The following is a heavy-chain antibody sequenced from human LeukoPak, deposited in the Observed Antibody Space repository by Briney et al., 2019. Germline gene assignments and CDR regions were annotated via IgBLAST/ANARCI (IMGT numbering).Heavy chain of an antibody. J-gene: IGHJ6*02. CDR1: GFTFSSYW. CDR3: ARDLNV. Sequence: GGSLRLSCAASGFTFSSYWMHWVRQAPGKGLVWVSGINSDGSSTTYADSVKGRFTITRDNAKNTLYLQMNSLRAEDTAVYYCARDLNVWGQGTTVTVSS. V-gene: IGHV3-74*01. CDR2: INSDGSST.